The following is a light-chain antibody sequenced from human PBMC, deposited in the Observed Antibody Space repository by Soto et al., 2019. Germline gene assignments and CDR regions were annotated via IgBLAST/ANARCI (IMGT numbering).Light chain of an antibody. J-gene: IGKJ1*01. Sequence: IPLTQSPCTLSGSSLVRITITCGASQTISSWLAWYQQKPGKAPKLLIYKASTLKSGVPSRFSGSGSGTEFTLTISSLQPDDFATYYCQQYNSYSEAFGQGTKVDI. V-gene: IGKV1-5*03. CDR3: QQYNSYSEA. CDR1: QTISSW. CDR2: KAS.